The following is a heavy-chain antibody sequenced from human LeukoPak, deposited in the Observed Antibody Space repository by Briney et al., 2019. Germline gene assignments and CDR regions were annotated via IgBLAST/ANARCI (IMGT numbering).Heavy chain of an antibody. D-gene: IGHD3-16*01. Sequence: SVKVSCKASGGRFTSNAITWVRQAPGQGLEWMGRIIPLLPTTIYAQKFRDRVTITADRSTGTAYMELSSLRSDNTAVYYCARVEGGGGSLDLWGQGTMVTVSS. J-gene: IGHJ3*01. CDR2: IIPLLPTT. CDR1: GGRFTSNA. CDR3: ARVEGGGGSLDL. V-gene: IGHV1-69*04.